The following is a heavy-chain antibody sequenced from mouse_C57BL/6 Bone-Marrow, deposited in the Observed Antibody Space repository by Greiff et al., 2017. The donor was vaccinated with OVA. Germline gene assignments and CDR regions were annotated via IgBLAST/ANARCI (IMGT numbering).Heavy chain of an antibody. Sequence: QVQLQQSGAELVRPGTSVKVSCKASGYAFTNYLIEWVKQRPGQGLEWIGVINPGSGGTNYNEKFKGKATLTADKSSSTAYMQLSSLTSEDSAVYYCARYNDGYPFYAMDYWGQGTSVTVSS. CDR1: GYAFTNYL. V-gene: IGHV1-54*01. J-gene: IGHJ4*01. CDR3: ARYNDGYPFYAMDY. D-gene: IGHD2-3*01. CDR2: INPGSGGT.